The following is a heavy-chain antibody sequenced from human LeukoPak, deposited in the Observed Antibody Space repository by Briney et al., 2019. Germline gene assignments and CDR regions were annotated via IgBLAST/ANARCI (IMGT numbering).Heavy chain of an antibody. Sequence: ASVKVSCKASGYTFATYGISWVRQAPGQGLEWMGWISAYNGNTNYAQKFQGRVTMTTDTSTSTAYLELRSLRSDDTAVYYCAKDREGGFWGSYRYGQRSFDYWGQGTLVTVSS. J-gene: IGHJ4*02. D-gene: IGHD3-16*02. CDR1: GYTFATYG. CDR3: AKDREGGFWGSYRYGQRSFDY. CDR2: ISAYNGNT. V-gene: IGHV1-18*01.